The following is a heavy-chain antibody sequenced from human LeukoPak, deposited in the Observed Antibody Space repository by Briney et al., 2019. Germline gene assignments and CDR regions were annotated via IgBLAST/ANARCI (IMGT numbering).Heavy chain of an antibody. J-gene: IGHJ6*03. CDR1: GGSISSGSYY. D-gene: IGHD2-2*02. Sequence: SETLSLTCTVSGGSISSGSYYWSWIRQPAGKGLEWIGRIYTSGSTNYNPSLKSRVTISVDTSKNQFSLKLSSVTAADTAVYYCARNYCSSTSCYRDDYYYMDVWGKGTTVTVSS. V-gene: IGHV4-61*02. CDR3: ARNYCSSTSCYRDDYYYMDV. CDR2: IYTSGST.